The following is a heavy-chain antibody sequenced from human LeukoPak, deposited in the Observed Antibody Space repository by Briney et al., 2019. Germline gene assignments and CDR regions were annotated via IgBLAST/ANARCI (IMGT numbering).Heavy chain of an antibody. Sequence: ASVKVSCKASGYTFTDYYLHWVRQAPGQGLEWMGWINPNSGGTNYAQTFQGRVTMTRDTSISTAYMELSRLRSDDTAVYYCASDWGLSQLEYCSNTNCYMGAFDIWGQGTMVTVSS. V-gene: IGHV1-2*02. CDR2: INPNSGGT. CDR3: ASDWGLSQLEYCSNTNCYMGAFDI. J-gene: IGHJ3*02. D-gene: IGHD2-2*02. CDR1: GYTFTDYY.